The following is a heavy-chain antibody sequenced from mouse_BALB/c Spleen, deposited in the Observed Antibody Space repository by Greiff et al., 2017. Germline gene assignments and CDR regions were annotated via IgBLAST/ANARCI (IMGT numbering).Heavy chain of an antibody. Sequence: VQLQQSGPGLVAPSQSLSITCTVSGFSLTDYGVSWIRQPPGKGLEWLGVIWGGGSTYYNSALKSRLSISKDNSKSQVFLKMNSLQTDDTAMYYCAKQTYYMYDGYYFDYWGQGATLTVSS. CDR1: GFSLTDYG. D-gene: IGHD2-14*01. V-gene: IGHV2-6-5*01. CDR3: AKQTYYMYDGYYFDY. J-gene: IGHJ2*01. CDR2: IWGGGST.